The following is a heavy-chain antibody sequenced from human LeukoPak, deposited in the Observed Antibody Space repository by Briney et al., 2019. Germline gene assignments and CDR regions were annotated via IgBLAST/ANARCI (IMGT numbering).Heavy chain of an antibody. CDR3: AKVSSYRGGSGSYYDY. D-gene: IGHD3-10*01. J-gene: IGHJ4*02. CDR2: ISYDGSNK. V-gene: IGHV3-30*18. CDR1: GFTFSSYG. Sequence: GGSLRLSCAASGFTFSSYGMHWVRQAPGKGLEWVAVISYDGSNKYYADSVKGRFTISRDNSKNTLYLQMNSLRVEDTAIYYCAKVSSYRGGSGSYYDYWGQGTLVTVSS.